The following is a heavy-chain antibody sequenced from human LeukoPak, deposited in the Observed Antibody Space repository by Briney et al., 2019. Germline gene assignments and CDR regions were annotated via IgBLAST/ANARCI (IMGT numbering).Heavy chain of an antibody. D-gene: IGHD3-3*01. Sequence: SETLSLTCTVSGGSISSYYWSWIRQPAGKGLEWIGCIYTSGSTNYNPSLKSRVTISVDTSKNQFSLKLSSVTAADTAVYYCARDRVGSADFWSGYYTGTFDYWGQGTLVTVSS. V-gene: IGHV4-4*07. CDR3: ARDRVGSADFWSGYYTGTFDY. J-gene: IGHJ4*02. CDR1: GGSISSYY. CDR2: IYTSGST.